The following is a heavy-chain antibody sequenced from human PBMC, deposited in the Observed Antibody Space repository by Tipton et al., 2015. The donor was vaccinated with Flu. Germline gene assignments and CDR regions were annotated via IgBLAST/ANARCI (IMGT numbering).Heavy chain of an antibody. CDR2: INHSGST. Sequence: TLSLTCAVYGGSFSGYYWSWIRQPPGKGLEWIGEINHSGSTNYNPSLKSRVTIPVDTSKNQFSLKLSSVTAADTAVYYCARHRVRVPAAYNWFDPWGQGTLVTVSS. CDR1: GGSFSGYY. V-gene: IGHV4-34*01. D-gene: IGHD2-2*01. CDR3: ARHRVRVPAAYNWFDP. J-gene: IGHJ5*02.